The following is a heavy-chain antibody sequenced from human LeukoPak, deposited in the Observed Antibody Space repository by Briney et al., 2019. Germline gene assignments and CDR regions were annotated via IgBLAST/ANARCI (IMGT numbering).Heavy chain of an antibody. V-gene: IGHV4-39*07. D-gene: IGHD5-18*01. CDR2: IYYSGST. CDR3: ARESDVDTAMVGFDY. Sequence: SETLSLTCTVSGGSISSSSYYWGWIRQPPGKGLEWIGSIYYSGSTYYNPSLKSRVTISVDTSKNQFSLKLSSVTAADTAVYYCARESDVDTAMVGFDYWGQGTLVTVSS. J-gene: IGHJ4*02. CDR1: GGSISSSSYY.